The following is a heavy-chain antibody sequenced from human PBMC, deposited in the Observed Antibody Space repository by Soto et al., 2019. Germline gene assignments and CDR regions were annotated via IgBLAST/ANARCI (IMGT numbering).Heavy chain of an antibody. Sequence: LSLTCTVSGGSISSSTYYWGWIRQPPGKGLEWIGSIYYSGTTNYNPSLKSRVTISVDTSKNQSYRKLSSVKDEDTAVYYCGRHVRVYSSGWLEPWGQGTLVTSPQ. J-gene: IGHJ5*02. CDR1: GGSISSSTYY. CDR3: GRHVRVYSSGWLEP. CDR2: IYYSGTT. D-gene: IGHD6-19*01. V-gene: IGHV4-39*01.